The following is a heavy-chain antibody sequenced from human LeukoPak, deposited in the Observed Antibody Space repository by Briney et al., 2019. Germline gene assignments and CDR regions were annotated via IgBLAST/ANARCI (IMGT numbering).Heavy chain of an antibody. CDR3: ARSAGTWFDP. CDR1: GFTVSSNY. J-gene: IGHJ5*02. D-gene: IGHD1-1*01. V-gene: IGHV3-11*04. CDR2: IGSSGNTI. Sequence: GGSLRLSCAASGFTVSSNYMSWVRQAPGKGLEWVSYIGSSGNTIYYADSVKGRFTISRDNAKNSLYLQMNSLRAEDTAVYYCARSAGTWFDPWGQGTLVTVSS.